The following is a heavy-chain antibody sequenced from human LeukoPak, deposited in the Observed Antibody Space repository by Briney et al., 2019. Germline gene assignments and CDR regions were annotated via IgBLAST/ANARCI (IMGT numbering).Heavy chain of an antibody. D-gene: IGHD6-13*01. V-gene: IGHV1-2*02. Sequence: ASVKVSCNASGYTFTGYYMHWVRQAPGQGLEWMGWINPNSGGTNYAQKFQGRVTMTRDTSISTAYMELSRLRSDDTAVYYCARARIAAAGINWFDPWGKGTLVSVSS. CDR1: GYTFTGYY. CDR3: ARARIAAAGINWFDP. J-gene: IGHJ5*02. CDR2: INPNSGGT.